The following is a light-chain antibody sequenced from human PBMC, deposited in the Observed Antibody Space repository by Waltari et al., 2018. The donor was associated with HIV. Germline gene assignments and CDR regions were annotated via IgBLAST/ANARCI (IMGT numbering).Light chain of an antibody. Sequence: DIQMTQSPSTLSPSVGDSVTITCRASQTVNRCLAWFQQRPGNAPKLLIYQASHLQNGVPSRFSGSGSGTEFTLTISSLQPDDSATYYCQQYETNPYTFGQGTKLQIK. V-gene: IGKV1-5*03. CDR2: QAS. CDR3: QQYETNPYT. J-gene: IGKJ2*01. CDR1: QTVNRC.